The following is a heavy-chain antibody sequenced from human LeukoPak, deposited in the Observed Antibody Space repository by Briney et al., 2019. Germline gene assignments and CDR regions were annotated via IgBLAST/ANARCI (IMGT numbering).Heavy chain of an antibody. Sequence: SSETLSLTCTVSGGSISSGSYYWSWIRQPAGKGLEWIGRIYTSGSTNYNPSLKSRVTISVDTSKNQFSLRLSSVTAADTAVYYCARRPAPIRAFDIWGQGTMVTVSS. J-gene: IGHJ3*02. D-gene: IGHD2-2*01. CDR2: IYTSGST. V-gene: IGHV4-61*02. CDR3: ARRPAPIRAFDI. CDR1: GGSISSGSYY.